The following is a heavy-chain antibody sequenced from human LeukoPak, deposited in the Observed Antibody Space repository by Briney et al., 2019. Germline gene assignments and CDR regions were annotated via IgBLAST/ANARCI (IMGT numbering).Heavy chain of an antibody. J-gene: IGHJ4*02. V-gene: IGHV3-23*01. CDR2: ISGSGHNT. CDR1: GFTFSNYG. CDR3: ARAHNWKYGSFDF. D-gene: IGHD1-7*01. Sequence: GGSLRLSCAASGFTFSNYGINWVRQAPGKGLEWVSAISGSGHNTYYADSVKGRFTISRDNSKNTLYLQMNSLRAEDTAVYYCARAHNWKYGSFDFWGQGTLVTVSS.